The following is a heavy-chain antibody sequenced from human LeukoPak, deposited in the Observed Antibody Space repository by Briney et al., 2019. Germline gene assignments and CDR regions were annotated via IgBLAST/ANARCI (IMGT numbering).Heavy chain of an antibody. Sequence: IGYIYYSGSTNYNPSLKSRVTISVDTSKNQFSLKLSSVTAADTAVYYCARAGDTAMVDFDYWGQGTLVTVSS. CDR2: IYYSGST. D-gene: IGHD5-18*01. J-gene: IGHJ4*02. CDR3: ARAGDTAMVDFDY. V-gene: IGHV4-59*01.